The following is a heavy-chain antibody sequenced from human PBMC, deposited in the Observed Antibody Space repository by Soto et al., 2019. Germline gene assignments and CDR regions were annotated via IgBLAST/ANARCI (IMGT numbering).Heavy chain of an antibody. CDR2: IIPMLGIA. V-gene: IGHV1-69*02. CDR3: ARGLDSSSSVNY. J-gene: IGHJ4*02. Sequence: QVQLVQSGAEVKKPGSSVKVSCKASGGTFSSYTISWVRQAPGQGLEWMGRIIPMLGIANYAQKFQGRVTITADKSTSTAYMELSSLRSEDTAVYYCARGLDSSSSVNYWGQGTLVTVSS. CDR1: GGTFSSYT. D-gene: IGHD6-13*01.